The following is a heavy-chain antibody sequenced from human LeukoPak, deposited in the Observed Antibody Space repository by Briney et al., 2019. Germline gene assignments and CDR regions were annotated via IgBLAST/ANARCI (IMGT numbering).Heavy chain of an antibody. J-gene: IGHJ6*03. CDR3: AGVGSRYMDV. V-gene: IGHV4-61*08. Sequence: SETLSLTCTVSGGSISSGGYYWSWIRQPPGKGLEWIGYIYYSGSTNYNPSLKSRVTLSLDTSKNQFSLKLSSVTAADTAVYYCAGVGSRYMDVWGKGTTVTVSS. CDR1: GGSISSGGYY. CDR2: IYYSGST. D-gene: IGHD6-25*01.